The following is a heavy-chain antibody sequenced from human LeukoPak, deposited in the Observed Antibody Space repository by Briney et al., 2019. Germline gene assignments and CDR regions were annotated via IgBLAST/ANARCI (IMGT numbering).Heavy chain of an antibody. V-gene: IGHV4-30-2*03. CDR1: GGSISSGGYS. Sequence: SQTLSLTCAVSGGSISSGGYSWSWIRQPPGKGLEWIGSIYYSGSSYYNPSLKSRVTISVDTSKNQFSLKLSSVTAADTAVYYCARRAHNSVYFDYWGQGTLVTVSS. J-gene: IGHJ4*02. D-gene: IGHD5-24*01. CDR3: ARRAHNSVYFDY. CDR2: IYYSGSS.